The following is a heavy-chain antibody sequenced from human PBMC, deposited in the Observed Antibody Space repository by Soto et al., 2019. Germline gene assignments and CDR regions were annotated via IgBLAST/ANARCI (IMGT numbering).Heavy chain of an antibody. D-gene: IGHD2-21*02. Sequence: EVQLVESGGGLVQPGGSLRLSCAASGFTVSSNYMSWVRQAPGKGLEWVSVIYSGGSTYYADSVKGRFTISRDNSKNTLYLQMNSLRAEDTAVYYCARDRSGGDYAYYYYYYMDVWGKGTTVTVSS. CDR1: GFTVSSNY. V-gene: IGHV3-66*01. CDR2: IYSGGST. J-gene: IGHJ6*03. CDR3: ARDRSGGDYAYYYYYYMDV.